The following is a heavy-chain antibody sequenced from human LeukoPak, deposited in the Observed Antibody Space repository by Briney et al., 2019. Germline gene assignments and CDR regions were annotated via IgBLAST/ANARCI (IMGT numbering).Heavy chain of an antibody. Sequence: SETLSLTCTVSGYSISSGYYWGWIRPPPGKGLEWIGNIYPTGSTYYNPSLKSRLTISVDTSKNQFSLKLSSVTAADTAVYYCAGGYSYGSTYYYMDVWGKGTTVTISS. V-gene: IGHV4-38-2*02. CDR2: IYPTGST. D-gene: IGHD5-18*01. CDR3: AGGYSYGSTYYYMDV. J-gene: IGHJ6*03. CDR1: GYSISSGYY.